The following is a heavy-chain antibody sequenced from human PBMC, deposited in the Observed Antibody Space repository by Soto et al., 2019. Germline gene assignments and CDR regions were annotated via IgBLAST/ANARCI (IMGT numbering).Heavy chain of an antibody. D-gene: IGHD5-12*01. J-gene: IGHJ4*02. CDR1: GFTFSSYA. CDR2: ISYDGYNK. Sequence: PGGSLRLSCAASGFTFSSYAIHWVRQAPGKGLEWVTVISYDGYNKYYADSVKGRFTISRDNSQNTLYLQMNSLRDEDTAVYFCARDLLTGSSGYDPRGPFDYLGQGTLVTGSS. V-gene: IGHV3-30-3*01. CDR3: ARDLLTGSSGYDPRGPFDY.